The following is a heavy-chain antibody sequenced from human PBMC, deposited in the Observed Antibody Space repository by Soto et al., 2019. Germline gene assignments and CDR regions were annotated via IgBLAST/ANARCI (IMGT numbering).Heavy chain of an antibody. V-gene: IGHV1-2*04. Sequence: ASVKVSCKASGYTFTGYYMHWVRQAPGQGLEWMGWINPNSGGTNYAQRFQGWVTMTRDTSISTAYMELSRLRSDDTAVYYCARGGGDHWNYGVYYYYYGMDVWGQGTTVTVSS. CDR2: INPNSGGT. CDR1: GYTFTGYY. CDR3: ARGGGDHWNYGVYYYYYGMDV. J-gene: IGHJ6*02. D-gene: IGHD1-7*01.